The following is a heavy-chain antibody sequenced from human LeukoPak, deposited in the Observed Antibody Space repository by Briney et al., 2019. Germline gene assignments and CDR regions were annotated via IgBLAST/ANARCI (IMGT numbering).Heavy chain of an antibody. CDR2: ISGSGGNT. V-gene: IGHV3-23*01. D-gene: IGHD3-22*01. CDR3: ARDGVYYDSSGDY. CDR1: GFTFSNYA. J-gene: IGHJ4*02. Sequence: GGSLRLSCAASGFTFSNYAMSWVRQAPGKGLEWVSGISGSGGNTYYADSVKGRFTISRDNSKNTLYLQMNSLRAEDTAVYYCARDGVYYDSSGDYWGQGTLVTVSS.